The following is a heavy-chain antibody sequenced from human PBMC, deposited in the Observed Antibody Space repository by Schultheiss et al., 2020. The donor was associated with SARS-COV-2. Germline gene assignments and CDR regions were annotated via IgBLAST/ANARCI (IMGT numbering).Heavy chain of an antibody. CDR2: IIPLFGTT. Sequence: KISCKASGYTFTSYGISWVRQAPGQGLEWMGGIIPLFGTTYYAQKFQDRVTITADESTSTAYMELTSLRSDDTAVFYCARKSYYDSRGYFDFWGQGTLVTVSS. CDR3: ARKSYYDSRGYFDF. CDR1: GYTFTSYG. D-gene: IGHD3-22*01. J-gene: IGHJ4*02. V-gene: IGHV1-69*01.